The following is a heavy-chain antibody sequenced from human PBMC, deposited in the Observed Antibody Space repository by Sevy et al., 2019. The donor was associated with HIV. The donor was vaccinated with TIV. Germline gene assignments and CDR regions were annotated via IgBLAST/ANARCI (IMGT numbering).Heavy chain of an antibody. J-gene: IGHJ4*02. CDR3: ARDLPPSATTVAHFDC. Sequence: GGSLRLSCVASGFTFSSYEMNWVRQAPGKGLEWVSYISNSGTSMYYPDSVKGRFTISRENARKSLYLQMNSLGAEDTAVYYCARDLPPSATTVAHFDCWGQGTLVTVSS. CDR2: ISNSGTSM. CDR1: GFTFSSYE. D-gene: IGHD4-17*01. V-gene: IGHV3-48*03.